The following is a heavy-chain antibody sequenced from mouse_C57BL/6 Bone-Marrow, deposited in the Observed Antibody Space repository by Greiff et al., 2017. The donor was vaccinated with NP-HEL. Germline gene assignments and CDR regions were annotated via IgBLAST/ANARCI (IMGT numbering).Heavy chain of an antibody. CDR1: GYTFTSYG. J-gene: IGHJ4*01. D-gene: IGHD3-3*01. Sequence: VKLVESGAELARPGASVKLSCKASGYTFTSYGISWVKQRPGQGLEWIGEIYPRSGNTYYNEKFKGKATLTADKSSSTAYMELRSLTSEDSAVYFCARGTLYYAMDYWGQGTSVTVSS. CDR3: ARGTLYYAMDY. CDR2: IYPRSGNT. V-gene: IGHV1-81*01.